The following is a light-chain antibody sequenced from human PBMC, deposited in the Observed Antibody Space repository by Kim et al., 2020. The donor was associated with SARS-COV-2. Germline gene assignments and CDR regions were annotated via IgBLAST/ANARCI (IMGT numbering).Light chain of an antibody. Sequence: EIVLTQSPATLFLSPGERATLSCRASQSVSSYLAWYQQKPGQAPRLLIYDASNRATGIPARFSGSGSGTDFTLTISSLEPEDFAVYYCQQRSNFGQGTKLEI. CDR3: QQRSN. CDR2: DAS. V-gene: IGKV3-11*01. CDR1: QSVSSY. J-gene: IGKJ2*01.